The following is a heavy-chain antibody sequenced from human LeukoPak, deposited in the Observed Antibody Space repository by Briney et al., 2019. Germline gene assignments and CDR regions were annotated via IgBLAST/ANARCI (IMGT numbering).Heavy chain of an antibody. CDR3: ARGKWLQYYFDY. V-gene: IGHV3-74*01. Sequence: GGSLRLSCTASGFTFSSFGMHWVRQAPGKGLVWVSRINSDGSSTSYADSVKGRFTISRDNAKNTLYLQMNSLRAEDTAVYYCARGKWLQYYFDYWGQGTLVTVSS. CDR1: GFTFSSFG. CDR2: INSDGSST. J-gene: IGHJ4*02. D-gene: IGHD5-18*01.